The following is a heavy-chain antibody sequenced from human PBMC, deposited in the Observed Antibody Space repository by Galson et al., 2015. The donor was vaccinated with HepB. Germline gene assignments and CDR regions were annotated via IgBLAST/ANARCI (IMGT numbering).Heavy chain of an antibody. J-gene: IGHJ4*02. CDR3: ARDRTLYCSGGSCYQAFDY. Sequence: SVMVSCKASGYTFTSYYMHWVRQAPGQGLEWMGIINPSAGTTSYAQKFQGRVTMTRDTSTSTVYMELSSLRSEDTAVYYCARDRTLYCSGGSCYQAFDYWGQGTLVTVSS. V-gene: IGHV1-46*01. D-gene: IGHD2-15*01. CDR1: GYTFTSYY. CDR2: INPSAGTT.